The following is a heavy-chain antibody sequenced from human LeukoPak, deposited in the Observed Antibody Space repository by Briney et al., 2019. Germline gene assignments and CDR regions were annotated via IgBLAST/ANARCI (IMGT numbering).Heavy chain of an antibody. D-gene: IGHD2/OR15-2a*01. CDR2: INHSGST. CDR3: ARLLGGY. Sequence: GTLRLSCAASGFTFSSYWMNWIRQPPGKGLEWIGEINHSGSTNYNPSLKSRVTISVDTSKNQFSLKLSSVTAADTAVYYCARLLGGYWGQGTLVTVSS. V-gene: IGHV4-34*01. CDR1: GFTFSSYW. J-gene: IGHJ4*02.